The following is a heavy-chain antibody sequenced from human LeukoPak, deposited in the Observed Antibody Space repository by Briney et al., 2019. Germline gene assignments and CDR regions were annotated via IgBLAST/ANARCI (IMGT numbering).Heavy chain of an antibody. CDR1: GFTFGSYA. Sequence: GGSLRLSCEASGFTFGSYAMTWVRQAPGKGLEWVSTISGGSTYYADSVKGRFTISRDNSENTLYLQTNSLRVEDTAVYYCAKEGGSGWKYFDCWGQGTLVTVSS. CDR3: AKEGGSGWKYFDC. V-gene: IGHV3-23*01. D-gene: IGHD6-19*01. CDR2: ISGGST. J-gene: IGHJ4*02.